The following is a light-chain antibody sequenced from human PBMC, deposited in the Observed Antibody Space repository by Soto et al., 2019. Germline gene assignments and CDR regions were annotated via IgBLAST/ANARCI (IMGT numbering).Light chain of an antibody. V-gene: IGKV3D-15*01. J-gene: IGKJ4*01. Sequence: EIVMTQSPDTLSVSPGERVTLSCRASQRVSSYLAWFQQKPGQAPRLLIYGASTRATGIPARFSGSGSGADFTLTISSLQSEDFAVYYCQQYNNWPPLTFGGGTKVEIK. CDR3: QQYNNWPPLT. CDR2: GAS. CDR1: QRVSSY.